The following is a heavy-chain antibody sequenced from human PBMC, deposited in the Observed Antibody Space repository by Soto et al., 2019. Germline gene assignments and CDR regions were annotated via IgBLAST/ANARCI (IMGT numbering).Heavy chain of an antibody. J-gene: IGHJ5*02. CDR1: RFTFSSYG. Sequence: QVQLVESGGGVVQPGRSLRLSCAASRFTFSSYGMHWVRQGPGKGLEWVAVISYDGSNKYYADSVKGRFTISRDNSKNTLYLQMNSLRAEDTAVYYCAAPGAYSSSWRYWFDPWGQGTLVTVSS. CDR3: AAPGAYSSSWRYWFDP. CDR2: ISYDGSNK. D-gene: IGHD6-13*01. V-gene: IGHV3-30*03.